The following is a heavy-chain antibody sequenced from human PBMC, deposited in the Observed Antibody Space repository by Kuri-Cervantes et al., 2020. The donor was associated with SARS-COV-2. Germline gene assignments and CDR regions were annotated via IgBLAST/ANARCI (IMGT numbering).Heavy chain of an antibody. CDR3: ARGSYDFWSGYYTGCWFDP. J-gene: IGHJ5*02. Sequence: GSLRLSCIVSGASISSYYWSWIRQPPGKGLEWIGEINHSGSTNYNPSLKSRVTISVDTSKNQFSLKLSSVTAADTAVYYCARGSYDFWSGYYTGCWFDPWGQGTLVTVSS. D-gene: IGHD3-3*01. CDR2: INHSGST. V-gene: IGHV4-34*01. CDR1: GASISSYY.